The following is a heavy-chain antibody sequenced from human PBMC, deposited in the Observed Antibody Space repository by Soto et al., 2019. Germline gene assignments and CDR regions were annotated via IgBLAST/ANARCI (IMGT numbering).Heavy chain of an antibody. J-gene: IGHJ4*02. CDR3: ARGPGGVEMAR. Sequence: PSETLSLTCAVYGGSFSGYYWSWIRQPPGKGLEWIGEINHSGSTNYNPSLKSRVTISVDTSKNQFSLKLSSVTAADTAVYYCARGPGGVEMARWGQGTLVTVS. D-gene: IGHD3-10*01. CDR2: INHSGST. CDR1: GGSFSGYY. V-gene: IGHV4-34*01.